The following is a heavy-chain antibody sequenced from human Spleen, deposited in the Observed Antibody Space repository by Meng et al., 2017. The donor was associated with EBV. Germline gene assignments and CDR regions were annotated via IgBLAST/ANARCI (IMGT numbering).Heavy chain of an antibody. J-gene: IGHJ5*01. D-gene: IGHD4-17*01. CDR2: VHHDGST. Sequence: LRENGPALACRSRSLYPTLRACWAAGSVSNWCSWFGQPPGKELKWIGEVHHDGSTNYNASLKSRVGISVEKSKNQFSLNMTSVTAADTAVYYCARADGDANWFDPWGQGTLVTVSS. CDR3: ARADGDANWFDP. V-gene: IGHV4-4*02. CDR1: WAAGSVSNW.